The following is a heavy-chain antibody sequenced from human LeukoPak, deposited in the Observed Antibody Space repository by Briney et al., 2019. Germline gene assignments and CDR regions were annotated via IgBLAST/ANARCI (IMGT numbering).Heavy chain of an antibody. CDR1: GYTFTSYG. Sequence: GALVKVSCKASGYTFTSYGISWARQAPGQGLEWMGWISAYNGNTNYAQKLQGRVTMTTDTSTSTAYMELRSLRSDDTAVYYCARLNTAMVLYYFDYWGQGTLVTVSS. V-gene: IGHV1-18*01. CDR3: ARLNTAMVLYYFDY. CDR2: ISAYNGNT. D-gene: IGHD5-18*01. J-gene: IGHJ4*02.